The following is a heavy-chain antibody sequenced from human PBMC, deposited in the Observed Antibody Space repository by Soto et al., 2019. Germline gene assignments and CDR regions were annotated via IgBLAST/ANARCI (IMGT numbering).Heavy chain of an antibody. Sequence: QVQLVESGGGLVKPGGSLRLSCAASGFTFSDYYMSWIRQAPGKGLEWVSYISSSGSTIYYADSVKGRFTISRDNAKNSXYXXMNSLEAEDTAVYYCAGSGGYSSRWAPYYYYGMDVWGQGTTVTVSS. CDR3: AGSGGYSSRWAPYYYYGMDV. D-gene: IGHD6-13*01. J-gene: IGHJ6*02. V-gene: IGHV3-11*01. CDR1: GFTFSDYY. CDR2: ISSSGSTI.